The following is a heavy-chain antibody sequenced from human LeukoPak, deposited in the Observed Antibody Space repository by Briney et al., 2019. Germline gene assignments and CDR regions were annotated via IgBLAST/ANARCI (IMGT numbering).Heavy chain of an antibody. V-gene: IGHV4-34*01. CDR1: GGSFSGYY. D-gene: IGHD2-15*01. J-gene: IGHJ4*02. CDR3: ARETYCSGGTCFFGPDY. CDR2: VSHSGGT. Sequence: SETLSLTCAVYGGSFSGYYWSWIRQPPGKGLEWIGEVSHSGGTNYNPSLKSRVTISVDTSKNQFSLQLTSVTAADTAVYHCARETYCSGGTCFFGPDYWGQGTLVTVSS.